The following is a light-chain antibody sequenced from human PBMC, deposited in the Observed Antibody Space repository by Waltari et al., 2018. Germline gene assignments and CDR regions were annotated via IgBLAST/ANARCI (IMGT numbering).Light chain of an antibody. Sequence: QPVLTQPPSSSGSPGESARLTCTLPCDINVANYYLYWYPQKPGSPPRFLLYYNSDSDKGQGSGVPSRFSGSKDASANTGILLISGLQSEDEADYYCMVWPNNVWVFGGGTRLIVL. V-gene: IGLV5-37*01. J-gene: IGLJ3*02. CDR3: MVWPNNVWV. CDR2: YNSDSDK. CDR1: CDINVANYY.